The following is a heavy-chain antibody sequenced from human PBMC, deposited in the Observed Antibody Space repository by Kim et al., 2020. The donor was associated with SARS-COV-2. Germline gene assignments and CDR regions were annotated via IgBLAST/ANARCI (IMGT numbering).Heavy chain of an antibody. J-gene: IGHJ4*02. CDR1: GGSISSYY. CDR3: ARESPDYYDSSAFSDY. Sequence: SETLSLTCTVSGGSISSYYWSWIRQPAGKGLEWIGRIYTSGSTNYNPSLKSRVTMSVDTSKNQFSLKLSSVTAADTAVYYCARESPDYYDSSAFSDYWGQGTLVTVSS. D-gene: IGHD3-22*01. V-gene: IGHV4-4*07. CDR2: IYTSGST.